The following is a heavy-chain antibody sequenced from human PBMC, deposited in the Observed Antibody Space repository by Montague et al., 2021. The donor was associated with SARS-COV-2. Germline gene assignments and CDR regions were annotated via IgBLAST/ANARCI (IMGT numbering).Heavy chain of an antibody. CDR2: IYYSGST. CDR1: GGSISSGDYY. D-gene: IGHD1-7*01. Sequence: TLSLTCTVSGGSISSGDYYWTWIRQPPGKGLEWIGYIYYSGSTYYNPSLRSRVIISIDTSKNQSSLKVSSVTAADTAVYYCAAGRLINDSEWNYPYYYYGMHVWGQGTTVAVSS. J-gene: IGHJ6*02. V-gene: IGHV4-30-4*01. CDR3: AAGRLINDSEWNYPYYYYGMHV.